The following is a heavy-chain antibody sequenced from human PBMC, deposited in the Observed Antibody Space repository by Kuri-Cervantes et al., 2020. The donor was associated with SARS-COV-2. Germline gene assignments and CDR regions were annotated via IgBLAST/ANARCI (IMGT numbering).Heavy chain of an antibody. D-gene: IGHD3-22*01. J-gene: IGHJ4*02. CDR1: GGSISSYY. CDR3: ASGGSSGYFNY. CDR2: IYYSGST. Sequence: GSLRLSCTVSGGSISSYYWSWIRQPPGKGLEWIGYIYYSGSTNYNPSLKSRVTISVDTPENQFSLKLSSVTAADTAVYYCASGGSSGYFNYWGQGTLVTVSS. V-gene: IGHV4-59*08.